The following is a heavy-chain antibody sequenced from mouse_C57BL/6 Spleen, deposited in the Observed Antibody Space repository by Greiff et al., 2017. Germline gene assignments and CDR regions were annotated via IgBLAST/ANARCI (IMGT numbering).Heavy chain of an antibody. V-gene: IGHV5-4*01. CDR1: GFTFSSYA. Sequence: EVQLVESGGGLVKPGGSLKLSCAASGFTFSSYAMSWVRQTPEKRLEWVATISDGGSYTYYPDNVKGRFTISRDNAKNNLYLQMSHLKSEDTAMYYCAREGAAQPFDYWGQGTTLTVSS. D-gene: IGHD3-2*02. J-gene: IGHJ2*01. CDR2: ISDGGSYT. CDR3: AREGAAQPFDY.